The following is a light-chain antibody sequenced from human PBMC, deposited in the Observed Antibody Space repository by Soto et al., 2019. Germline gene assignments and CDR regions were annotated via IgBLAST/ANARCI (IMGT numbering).Light chain of an antibody. J-gene: IGKJ4*01. CDR1: QSVSSSY. Sequence: EIVLTQSPGTLSLSPGERATLSCRASQSVSSSYLAWYQQKPGQAPRLLIYGASSKATGIPDRFSGSGSGAAFTLTISSLEPEDFAVYYCQQYGSSSPLTFCGGTKVEIK. CDR2: GAS. V-gene: IGKV3-20*01. CDR3: QQYGSSSPLT.